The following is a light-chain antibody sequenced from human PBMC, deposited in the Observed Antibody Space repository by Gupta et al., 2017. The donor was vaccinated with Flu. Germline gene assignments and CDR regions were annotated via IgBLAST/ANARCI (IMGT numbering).Light chain of an antibody. CDR3: QRDASLWT. Sequence: DIQMTQSPSTLSASVGDRVTITCRASQSIDIWLAWYQQKPGKVPKLLIYKASTLEIGVPSRFSGSGSGKEFTLTINSLQPDDSANYYCQRDASLWTFSQGTRVEVK. CDR1: QSIDIW. V-gene: IGKV1-5*03. CDR2: KAS. J-gene: IGKJ1*01.